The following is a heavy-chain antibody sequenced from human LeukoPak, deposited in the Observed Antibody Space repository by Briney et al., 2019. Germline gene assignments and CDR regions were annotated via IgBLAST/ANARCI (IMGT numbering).Heavy chain of an antibody. CDR2: IGTAGDT. Sequence: QPGRSLRLSCAASGFTFSDYDMHWVRQATGKGLEWVSAIGTAGDTYYTGSVKGRFTISRENAKNSLYLQMNSLRAGDTAVYYCARVAKERVGGVYYFDYWGQGTLVTVSS. CDR1: GFTFSDYD. J-gene: IGHJ4*02. D-gene: IGHD1-1*01. CDR3: ARVAKERVGGVYYFDY. V-gene: IGHV3-13*01.